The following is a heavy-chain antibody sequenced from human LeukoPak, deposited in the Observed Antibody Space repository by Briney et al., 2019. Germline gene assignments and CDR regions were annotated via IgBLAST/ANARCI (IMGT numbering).Heavy chain of an antibody. CDR3: ARSWSYHRELDFDY. V-gene: IGHV4-34*01. D-gene: IGHD1-26*01. J-gene: IGHJ4*02. Sequence: PSETLSLTCAVFGDSFSGSYWSWIRQPPGKGLEWIGEINHSGSTNYNPSLKSRVTISVDTSKNQFSLKLSSVTAADTAVYYCARSWSYHRELDFDYWGQGTLVTVSS. CDR1: GDSFSGSY. CDR2: INHSGST.